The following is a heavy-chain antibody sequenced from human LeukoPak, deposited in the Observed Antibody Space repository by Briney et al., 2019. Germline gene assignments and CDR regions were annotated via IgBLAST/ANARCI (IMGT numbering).Heavy chain of an antibody. CDR3: ARGRGGQWLRGPYYFDY. CDR1: GGSISSGSYY. Sequence: SQTLSLTCTVSGGSISSGSYYWSWIRQPAGKGLEWIGRIYTSATTNYNPSLKSRVTISVETSKNQFSLKLSSVTAADTAVYYCARGRGGQWLRGPYYFDYWGQGTLVTVSS. V-gene: IGHV4-61*02. D-gene: IGHD5-12*01. J-gene: IGHJ4*02. CDR2: IYTSATT.